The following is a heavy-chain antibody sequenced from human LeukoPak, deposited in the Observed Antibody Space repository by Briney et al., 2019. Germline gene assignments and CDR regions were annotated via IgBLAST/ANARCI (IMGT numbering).Heavy chain of an antibody. J-gene: IGHJ3*02. Sequence: PGGSLRLSCAASGFTVSSNYMNWVRQAPGKGLEWVSVIYSGGNTYYADSVKGRFTISRDNSKNTLYLQMKSLRAEDTAVYYCARGSSSSGAFDIWGQGTMVTVSS. CDR3: ARGSSSSGAFDI. CDR2: IYSGGNT. CDR1: GFTVSSNY. V-gene: IGHV3-66*01. D-gene: IGHD6-6*01.